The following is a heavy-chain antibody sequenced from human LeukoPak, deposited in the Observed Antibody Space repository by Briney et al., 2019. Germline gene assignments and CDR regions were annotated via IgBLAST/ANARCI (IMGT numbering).Heavy chain of an antibody. V-gene: IGHV3-23*01. CDR1: GFTFSSTT. J-gene: IGHJ4*02. Sequence: PGGSLRLPCVASGFTFSSTTMGWVRQAPGRGLEWVSSITAIDGRTHYADSVRGRFTISRDNSKNTLYLQMNSLRAEDTAVYYCARETGSAVGSTDFDYWGQGTLVTVSS. D-gene: IGHD4-17*01. CDR3: ARETGSAVGSTDFDY. CDR2: ITAIDGRT.